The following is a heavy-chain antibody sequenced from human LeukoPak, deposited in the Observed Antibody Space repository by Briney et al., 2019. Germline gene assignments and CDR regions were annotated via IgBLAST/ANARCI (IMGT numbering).Heavy chain of an antibody. V-gene: IGHV4-38-2*02. CDR2: IYHSGSI. J-gene: IGHJ4*02. D-gene: IGHD3-3*01. Sequence: KPSETLSLTCTVSGYSISSGYYWGWIRQPPGKGLEWIGSIYHSGSIYYNPSLKSRVTISVDTSKNQFSLKLSSVTAADTAVYYCARDDFWSGYRSFDYWGQGTLVTVSS. CDR3: ARDDFWSGYRSFDY. CDR1: GYSISSGYY.